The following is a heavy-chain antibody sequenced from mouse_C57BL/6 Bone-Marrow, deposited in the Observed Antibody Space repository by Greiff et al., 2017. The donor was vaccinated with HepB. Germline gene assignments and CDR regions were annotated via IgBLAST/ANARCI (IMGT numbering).Heavy chain of an antibody. D-gene: IGHD1-1*01. V-gene: IGHV5-6*02. CDR2: ISSGGSYT. Sequence: DVKLVESGGDLVKPGGSLKLSCAASGFTFSSYGMSWVRQTPDKRLEWVATISSGGSYTYYPDSVKGRFTISRDNAKNTLYLQMSSLKSEDTAMYYCARHGSSYDWFAYWGQGTLVTVSA. CDR1: GFTFSSYG. J-gene: IGHJ3*01. CDR3: ARHGSSYDWFAY.